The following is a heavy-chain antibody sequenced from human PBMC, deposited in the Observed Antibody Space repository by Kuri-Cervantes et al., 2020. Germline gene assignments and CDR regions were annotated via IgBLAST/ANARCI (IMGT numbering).Heavy chain of an antibody. CDR1: GFTFSSSW. D-gene: IGHD2-15*01. Sequence: GESLKISCAASGFTFSSSWMSWIRQAPGKGLEWVSYISSSGSTIYYADSVKGRFTISRDNAKNSLYLQMNSLRAEDTAVYYCARDQGCSGGSCYSKYYYYYYGMDVWGQGTTVTVSS. CDR3: ARDQGCSGGSCYSKYYYYYYGMDV. V-gene: IGHV3-11*01. CDR2: ISSSGSTI. J-gene: IGHJ6*02.